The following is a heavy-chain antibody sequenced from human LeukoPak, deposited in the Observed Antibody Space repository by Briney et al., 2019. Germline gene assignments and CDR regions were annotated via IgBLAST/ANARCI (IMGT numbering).Heavy chain of an antibody. CDR2: IIPIFGTA. D-gene: IGHD4-11*01. Sequence: GSSVKVSCKASGGTFSSYAISWVRQAPGQGLEWMGGIIPIFGTANYAQKFQGRVTITADESTSTAYMELSSLRSEDTAVYYCARDRLTTRQVRGNYYGMDVWGQGTTVTVSS. CDR1: GGTFSSYA. V-gene: IGHV1-69*01. CDR3: ARDRLTTRQVRGNYYGMDV. J-gene: IGHJ6*02.